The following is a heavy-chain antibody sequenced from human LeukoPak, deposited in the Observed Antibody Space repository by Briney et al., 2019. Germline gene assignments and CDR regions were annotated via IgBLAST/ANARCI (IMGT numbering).Heavy chain of an antibody. CDR2: INHSGST. D-gene: IGHD6-13*01. V-gene: IGHV4-34*01. CDR3: ARAFWVAASWYFDL. CDR1: GGSFSGYY. J-gene: IGHJ2*01. Sequence: SETLSLTCAVYGGSFSGYYWSWIRQPPGKGLEWIGEINHSGSTNYNPSLKSRVTISVDTSKNQFSLKLSSVTAADTAVYYCARAFWVAASWYFDLWGRGTLVTVSS.